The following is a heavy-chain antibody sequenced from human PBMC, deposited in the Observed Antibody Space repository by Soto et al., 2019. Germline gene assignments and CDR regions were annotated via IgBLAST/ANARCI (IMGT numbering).Heavy chain of an antibody. CDR3: ARASGSSYWFDP. Sequence: QVQLVQSGAEVKKPGASVKVSCKASGYTFTSYGISWVRQAPGQGLEWMGWISAYNGNTNYAQKLQSRVTMTTDTSTSTAYIELRSLRSDDTAVYYCARASGSSYWFDPWGQVTLVTVSS. D-gene: IGHD1-26*01. J-gene: IGHJ5*02. CDR1: GYTFTSYG. V-gene: IGHV1-18*01. CDR2: ISAYNGNT.